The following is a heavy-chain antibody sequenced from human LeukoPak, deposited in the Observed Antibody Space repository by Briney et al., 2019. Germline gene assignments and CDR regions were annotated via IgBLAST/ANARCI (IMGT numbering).Heavy chain of an antibody. J-gene: IGHJ4*02. CDR2: ISWNSGSI. D-gene: IGHD1-26*01. V-gene: IGHV3-9*01. CDR1: GFTFEDYA. Sequence: GRSLRLSCSVSGFTFEDYAMHWVRQAPGHGLEWVSGISWNSGSIDYVESVKGRFTISRDNAENSLYLQMNSPRPEDTALYYCARGSGRYWTFFDFWDQGTLVAVSS. CDR3: ARGSGRYWTFFDF.